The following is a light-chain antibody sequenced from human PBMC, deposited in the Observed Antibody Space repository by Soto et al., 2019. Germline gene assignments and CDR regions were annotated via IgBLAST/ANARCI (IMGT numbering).Light chain of an antibody. CDR1: QSVSSSY. J-gene: IGKJ1*01. CDR3: HQSFSAPQT. Sequence: EIVLTQSPATLSLSPGERATLSCRASQSVSSSYLAWYQQKPGQAPRLLISGASSRAADIPDRFSGSGSGTDFTLTINRLEPEDFATYYCHQSFSAPQTFGQGTKVDIK. CDR2: GAS. V-gene: IGKV3D-20*02.